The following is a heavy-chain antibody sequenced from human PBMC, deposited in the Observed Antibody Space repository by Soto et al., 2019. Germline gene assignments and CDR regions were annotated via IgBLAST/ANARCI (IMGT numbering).Heavy chain of an antibody. CDR3: ARGVWDDFWSGYRKYYFDY. V-gene: IGHV4-34*01. CDR2: INHSGST. CDR1: GGSLSGYY. Sequence: PSETLSLTCAVYGGSLSGYYWSWIRQPPGKGLEWIGEINHSGSTNYNPSLKSRVTISVDTSKNQFSLKLSSVTAADTAVYYCARGVWDDFWSGYRKYYFDYWGQGTLVTVSS. D-gene: IGHD3-3*01. J-gene: IGHJ4*02.